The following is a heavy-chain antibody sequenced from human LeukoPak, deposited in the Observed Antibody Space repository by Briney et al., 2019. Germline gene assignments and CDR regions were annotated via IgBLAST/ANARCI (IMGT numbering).Heavy chain of an antibody. V-gene: IGHV3-72*01. CDR1: GFTFSDHY. Sequence: PGGSLRLSCAASGFTFSDHYMDWVRQAPGKGLEWVARTRNKPNGYTTEYAASVKGRFTISRDASKDSLYLQMNSLKTGDTAVYYRARTSRQCYFDYWGQGTLVTVSS. CDR2: TRNKPNGYTT. J-gene: IGHJ4*02. CDR3: ARTSRQCYFDY.